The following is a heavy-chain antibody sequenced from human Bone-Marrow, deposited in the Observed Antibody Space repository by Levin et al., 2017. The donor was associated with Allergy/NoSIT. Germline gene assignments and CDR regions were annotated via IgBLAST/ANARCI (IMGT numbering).Heavy chain of an antibody. Sequence: GESLKISCAASGFTFSSYEMNWVRQAPGKGLEWVSYISSSGSTIYYADSVKGRFTISRDNAKNSLYLQMNSLRAEDTAVYYCAREGRRSGGSSAFDIWGQGTMVTVSS. J-gene: IGHJ3*02. D-gene: IGHD2-15*01. CDR3: AREGRRSGGSSAFDI. V-gene: IGHV3-48*03. CDR2: ISSSGSTI. CDR1: GFTFSSYE.